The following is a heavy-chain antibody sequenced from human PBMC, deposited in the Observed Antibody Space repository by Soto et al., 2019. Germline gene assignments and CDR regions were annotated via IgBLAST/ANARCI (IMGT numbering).Heavy chain of an antibody. V-gene: IGHV4-59*02. CDR1: GGSVSYYS. CDR2: IYYSGST. D-gene: IGHD3-3*01. CDR3: ASQTMYYDFWSPPGPNLFAP. J-gene: IGHJ5*02. Sequence: SETLSLTCTVSGGSVSYYSWSWIRQPPGKGLEWIGNIYYSGSTNYNPSLKSRVTISVDTSKNQFSLKLSSVTAADTAVYYCASQTMYYDFWSPPGPNLFAPWGQGTLVTVSS.